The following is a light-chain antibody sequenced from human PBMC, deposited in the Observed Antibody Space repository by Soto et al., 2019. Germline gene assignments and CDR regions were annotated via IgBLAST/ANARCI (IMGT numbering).Light chain of an antibody. V-gene: IGKV1-39*01. J-gene: IGKJ2*01. CDR1: QTISSY. CDR3: QQSHSTLVYT. Sequence: EIQMTHSPSSRAASVGDRDPMTCRASQTISSYLNWPQQKPGKAPNLLIYAAYSLQSGVPLRCSGSGYGTDFTLTISILQPEDFVTYYCQQSHSTLVYTFGQGT. CDR2: AAY.